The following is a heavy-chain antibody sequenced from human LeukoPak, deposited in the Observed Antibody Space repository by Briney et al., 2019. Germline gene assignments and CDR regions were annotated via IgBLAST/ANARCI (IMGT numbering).Heavy chain of an antibody. CDR1: GGPISSSSYY. D-gene: IGHD3-3*01. CDR2: IYYSGST. Sequence: SETLSLTCTVSGGPISSSSYYWGWIRQPPGKGLEWIGSIYYSGSTYYNPSLKSRVTISVDTSKNQFSLKLSSVTAADTAVYYCARHIARYDFWSGYYFGELDYWGQGTLVTVSS. J-gene: IGHJ4*02. CDR3: ARHIARYDFWSGYYFGELDY. V-gene: IGHV4-39*01.